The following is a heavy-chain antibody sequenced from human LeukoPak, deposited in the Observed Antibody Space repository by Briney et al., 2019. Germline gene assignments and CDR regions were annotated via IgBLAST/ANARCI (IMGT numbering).Heavy chain of an antibody. D-gene: IGHD3-3*01. V-gene: IGHV1-8*02. CDR3: ARDFGVVIIPYYYYGMDV. Sequence: ASVKVSCKASGGTFSSYAINWVRQATGQGLEWMGWMNPNSGNTGYAQKFQGRVTMTRNTSISTAYMELSSLRSEDTAVYYCARDFGVVIIPYYYYGMDVWGQGTTVTVSS. J-gene: IGHJ6*02. CDR1: GGTFSSYA. CDR2: MNPNSGNT.